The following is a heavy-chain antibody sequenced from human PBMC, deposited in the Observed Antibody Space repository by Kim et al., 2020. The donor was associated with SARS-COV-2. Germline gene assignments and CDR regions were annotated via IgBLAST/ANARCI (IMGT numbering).Heavy chain of an antibody. J-gene: IGHJ2*01. V-gene: IGHV4-34*01. CDR2: INHSGST. D-gene: IGHD2-2*01. CDR3: ARVSPKIVVVPAAVVGFDL. Sequence: SETLSLTCAVYGGSFSGYYWSWIRQPPGKGLEWIGEINHSGSTNYNPSLKSRVTISVDTSKNQFSLKLSSVTAADTAVYYCARVSPKIVVVPAAVVGFDLWGRGTLVTVSS. CDR1: GGSFSGYY.